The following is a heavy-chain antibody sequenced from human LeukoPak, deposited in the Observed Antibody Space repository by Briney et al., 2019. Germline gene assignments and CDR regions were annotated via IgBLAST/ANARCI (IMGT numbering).Heavy chain of an antibody. Sequence: GGSLSLSCAASGFTFSSYAMSWVRQAPGKGLEWVSAISGSGGSTYYADSVKGRFTISRDNSKNTLYLQMNSLRAEDTAVYYCAKVNEKSTLQGLWWLTGAFDIWGQGTMVTVSS. CDR1: GFTFSSYA. V-gene: IGHV3-23*01. J-gene: IGHJ3*02. D-gene: IGHD2-21*01. CDR2: ISGSGGST. CDR3: AKVNEKSTLQGLWWLTGAFDI.